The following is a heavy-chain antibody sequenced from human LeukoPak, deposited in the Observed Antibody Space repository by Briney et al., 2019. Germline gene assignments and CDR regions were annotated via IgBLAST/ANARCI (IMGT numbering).Heavy chain of an antibody. V-gene: IGHV2-5*01. CDR2: IYWNDDK. J-gene: IGHJ4*02. Sequence: SGPTLVKPTQTLTLTCTFSGFSLRTSGVGVGWIRQPPGKALEWLAVIYWNDDKRYSPSLKSRLTITKDTSKNQVVLTMTNMDPVDTATYYCAHTPGGYCGGGRCYTPYQFDYWDQGNLVTVSS. CDR3: AHTPGGYCGGGRCYTPYQFDY. D-gene: IGHD2-15*01. CDR1: GFSLRTSGVG.